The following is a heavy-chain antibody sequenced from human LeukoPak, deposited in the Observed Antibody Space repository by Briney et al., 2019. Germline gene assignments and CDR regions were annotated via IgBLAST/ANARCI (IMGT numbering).Heavy chain of an antibody. V-gene: IGHV3-64D*08. CDR1: GFSFSTFG. D-gene: IGHD4-23*01. J-gene: IGHJ4*02. CDR2: ISSDGGRT. CDR3: ARALNYGGDSDY. Sequence: GGSLRLSCSGSGFSFSTFGMHWVRQAPGKGLEYVSSISSDGGRTDYEDSVKGRFTISRDNSRNTLYLQMSSLRVEDTAVYYCARALNYGGDSDYWGQGTLVTVSS.